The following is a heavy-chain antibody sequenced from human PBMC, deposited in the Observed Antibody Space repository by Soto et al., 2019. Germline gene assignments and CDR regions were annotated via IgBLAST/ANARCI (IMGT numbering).Heavy chain of an antibody. J-gene: IGHJ5*02. CDR1: GFTFSSYA. CDR2: ISYDGSNK. V-gene: IGHV3-30-3*01. D-gene: IGHD6-13*01. CDR3: ARELVPLSNWFDP. Sequence: QVQLVESGGGVVQPGRSLRLSCAASGFTFSSYAMHWVRQAPGKGLEWVAVISYDGSNKYYADSVKGRFTISRDNSKNTLYLQMNSLRAEDTALYYCARELVPLSNWFDPWGQGTLVTVSS.